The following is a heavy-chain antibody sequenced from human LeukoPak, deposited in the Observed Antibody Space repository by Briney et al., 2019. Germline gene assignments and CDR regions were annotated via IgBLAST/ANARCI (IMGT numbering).Heavy chain of an antibody. CDR1: GDSISNHY. CDR2: IFYSGNT. J-gene: IGHJ4*02. V-gene: IGHV4-59*08. D-gene: IGHD4-11*01. CDR3: ARHHFPPLGPDYSNYVFYYFDY. Sequence: PSETLSLTCTVSGDSISNHYWSWIRQPPGKGLVWIGYIFYSGNTHYNPSLKSRVTISVDTSKNQFSLKLSSVTAADTAVYYCARHHFPPLGPDYSNYVFYYFDYWGQGTLVTVSS.